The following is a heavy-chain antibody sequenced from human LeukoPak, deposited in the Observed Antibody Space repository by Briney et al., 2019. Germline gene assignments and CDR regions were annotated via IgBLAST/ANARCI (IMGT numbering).Heavy chain of an antibody. D-gene: IGHD4-17*01. CDR3: ARGRRELTTVTTTHGDY. Sequence: PSGTLSLTCAVSGGSISSSDWWSWVRQSPEKGLEWIGDVYHSGSANYKPSLKSRVTISVDTSKNQFSLKLSSVTAADTAVYYCARGRRELTTVTTTHGDYWGQGTLVTVSS. CDR1: GGSISSSDW. CDR2: VYHSGSA. J-gene: IGHJ4*02. V-gene: IGHV4-4*02.